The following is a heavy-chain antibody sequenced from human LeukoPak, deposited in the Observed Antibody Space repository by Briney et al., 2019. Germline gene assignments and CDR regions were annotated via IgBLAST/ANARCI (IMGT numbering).Heavy chain of an antibody. J-gene: IGHJ4*02. CDR3: ARHEDPYYFDY. CDR2: IYTSGST. V-gene: IGHV4-4*09. D-gene: IGHD2-15*01. CDR1: SGSISSYY. Sequence: PSETLSLTCTVSSGSISSYYWSWLRQPPGKGLEWIGYIYTSGSTNYNPSLKSRVTISVDTSKNQFSLKLSSVTAADTAVYYCARHEDPYYFDYWGQGTLVTVSS.